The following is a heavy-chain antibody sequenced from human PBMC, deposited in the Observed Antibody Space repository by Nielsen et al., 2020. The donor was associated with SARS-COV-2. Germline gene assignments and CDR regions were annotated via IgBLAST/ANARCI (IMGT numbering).Heavy chain of an antibody. CDR2: IKQDGSEK. D-gene: IGHD3-10*01. J-gene: IGHJ4*02. V-gene: IGHV3-7*05. CDR3: ARPELSYDGGGYFDY. Sequence: GGSLRLSCAASGFTFSSYWMSWVRQAPGKGLEWVANIKQDGSEKYYVDSVKGRFTISRDNAKNSLYLQMNSLRAEDTAVYYCARPELSYDGGGYFDYWGQGTLVTVSS. CDR1: GFTFSSYW.